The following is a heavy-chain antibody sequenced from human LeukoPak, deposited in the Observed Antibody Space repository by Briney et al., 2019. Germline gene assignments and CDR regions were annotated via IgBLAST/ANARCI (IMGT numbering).Heavy chain of an antibody. CDR1: GFTFNSYW. D-gene: IGHD6-13*01. Sequence: PGGSLRLSCAASGFTFNSYWMICLRQAPGKGLEWVANIKQDGSEKNYVDSVKGRFTISRDNARNSLYLQMNSLRAEDTAVYYCAWGHVAAPGIDYWGQGALVTVSS. V-gene: IGHV3-7*04. CDR3: AWGHVAAPGIDY. J-gene: IGHJ4*02. CDR2: IKQDGSEK.